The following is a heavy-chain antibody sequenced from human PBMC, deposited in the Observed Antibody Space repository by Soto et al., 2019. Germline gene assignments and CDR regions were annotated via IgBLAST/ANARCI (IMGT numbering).Heavy chain of an antibody. CDR3: ARDLLTGLEYWFDP. Sequence: ASVKVSCKASGYTFTTYGISWVRQAPGQGPEWMGWISAYNRNTNYAQKVKGRFTLTTDTSTGTAYMELSSLRSEDTAVYYCARDLLTGLEYWFDPWGQGTLVTVSS. CDR2: ISAYNRNT. V-gene: IGHV1-18*04. D-gene: IGHD3-10*01. J-gene: IGHJ5*02. CDR1: GYTFTTYG.